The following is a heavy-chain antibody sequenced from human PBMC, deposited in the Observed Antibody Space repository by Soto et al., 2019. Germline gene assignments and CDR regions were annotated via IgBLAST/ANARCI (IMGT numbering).Heavy chain of an antibody. Sequence: GGSLRLSCAVSGFTFSDYYMSWIRQAPGKGLEWISYISSSATVIDYADSVKGRFTISRDNAKNSLYLQMNSLRAEDTAVYYCARDGDYYESSGSFLRDAFDIWGQGTMVTVSS. J-gene: IGHJ3*02. CDR1: GFTFSDYY. CDR3: ARDGDYYESSGSFLRDAFDI. V-gene: IGHV3-11*01. CDR2: ISSSATVI. D-gene: IGHD3-22*01.